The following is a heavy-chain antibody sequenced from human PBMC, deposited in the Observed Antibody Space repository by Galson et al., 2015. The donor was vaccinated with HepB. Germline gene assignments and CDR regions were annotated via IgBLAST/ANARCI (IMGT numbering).Heavy chain of an antibody. CDR2: INAGNGNT. CDR3: VRDIDYAGTGYFDY. D-gene: IGHD4-17*01. V-gene: IGHV1-3*01. J-gene: IGHJ4*02. Sequence: SVKVSCKASGYTFTSYAMHWVRQAPGQRLEWMGWINAGNGNTKYSQKFQGRVTITRDTSASTAYMELSSLRSEDTAVYYCVRDIDYAGTGYFDYWGQGTLVTVSS. CDR1: GYTFTSYA.